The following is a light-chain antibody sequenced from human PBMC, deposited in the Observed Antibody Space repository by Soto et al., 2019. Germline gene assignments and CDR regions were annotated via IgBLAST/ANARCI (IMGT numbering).Light chain of an antibody. CDR3: QQYGGVPYT. V-gene: IGKV3-20*01. Sequence: EIVLTQSPGTLSLSPGKKATLSCRASERISRDYLAWYQQRLGQAPRLLIYGASSGATGIPDRFSGSGSGTDFTLTISRLEPEDFAIYYCQQYGGVPYTFGQGTKLEIK. J-gene: IGKJ2*01. CDR1: ERISRDY. CDR2: GAS.